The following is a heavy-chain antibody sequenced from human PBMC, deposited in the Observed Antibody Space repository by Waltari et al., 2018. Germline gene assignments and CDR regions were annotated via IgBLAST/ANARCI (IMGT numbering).Heavy chain of an antibody. D-gene: IGHD4-17*01. CDR1: GGSFSGYY. J-gene: IGHJ6*02. Sequence: QVQLQQWGAGLLKPSETLSLTCAVYGGSFSGYYWSWIRQPPGKGLEWIGEINHSGSTNYNPSLKSRVTISVDTSKNQFSLKLSSVTAADTAVYYCARGYGDYIYYYYHGMDVWGQGTTVTVSS. CDR2: INHSGST. V-gene: IGHV4-34*01. CDR3: ARGYGDYIYYYYHGMDV.